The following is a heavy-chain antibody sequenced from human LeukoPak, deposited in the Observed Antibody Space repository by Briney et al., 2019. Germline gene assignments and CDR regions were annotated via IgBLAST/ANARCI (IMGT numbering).Heavy chain of an antibody. V-gene: IGHV3-43*01. J-gene: IGHJ4*02. CDR1: GFTFDDYT. CDR3: VKGDYSYGYDEGSIDY. Sequence: GSLRLSCAASGFTFDDYTMHWVRQPPGKGLEWVSLITWDGGSTYYADSVKGRFTISRDNSKNSLYLQMNSLRTEDTAFYYCVKGDYSYGYDEGSIDYWGQGTLVTVSS. D-gene: IGHD5-18*01. CDR2: ITWDGGST.